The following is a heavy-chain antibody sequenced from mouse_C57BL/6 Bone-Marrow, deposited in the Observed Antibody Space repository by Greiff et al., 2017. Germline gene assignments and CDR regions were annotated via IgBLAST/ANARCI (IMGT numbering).Heavy chain of an antibody. V-gene: IGHV1-4*01. CDR2: ITPSSGYT. CDR1: GYTFTSYT. J-gene: IGHJ1*03. D-gene: IGHD1-1*01. Sequence: VQLQQSGAELARPGASVTMSCKASGYTFTSYTMPWVKQRPGQGLEWIGYITPSSGYTKYNQQFKDKATLTADKSSSTAYMQLSSLTSEDAAVYYCAREDYGSSYWYGDVWGTGTTVTVSS. CDR3: AREDYGSSYWYGDV.